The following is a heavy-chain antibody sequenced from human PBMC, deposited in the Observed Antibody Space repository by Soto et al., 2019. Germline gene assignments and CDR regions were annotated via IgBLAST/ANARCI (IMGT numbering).Heavy chain of an antibody. Sequence: GGSLKLAFAESGFTVSDYHMTWIRQAPGKGLEWVSYISSSTSHTNYADSVKGRFTISRDNAKNSLFLQMNSLRAEDTAVYYCARGRGAAADYFDFWGQGT. D-gene: IGHD6-13*01. V-gene: IGHV3-11*05. CDR3: ARGRGAAADYFDF. CDR1: GFTVSDYH. J-gene: IGHJ4*02. CDR2: ISSSTSHT.